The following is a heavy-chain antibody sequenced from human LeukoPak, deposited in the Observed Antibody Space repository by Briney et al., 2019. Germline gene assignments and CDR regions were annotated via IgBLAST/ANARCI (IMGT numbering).Heavy chain of an antibody. Sequence: ASVKVSCKASGYTFSSYAMNWVRQAPGQGLEWMGWINPNSGGTNYAQKFQGRVTMTRDTSISTAYMELSRLRSDDTAVYYCARGQTTVTSNFDYWGQGTLVTVSS. CDR1: GYTFSSYA. J-gene: IGHJ4*02. D-gene: IGHD4-17*01. CDR2: INPNSGGT. V-gene: IGHV1-2*02. CDR3: ARGQTTVTSNFDY.